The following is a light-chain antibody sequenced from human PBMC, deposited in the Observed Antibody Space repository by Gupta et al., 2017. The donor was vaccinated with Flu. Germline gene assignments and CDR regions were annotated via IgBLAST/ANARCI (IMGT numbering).Light chain of an antibody. J-gene: IGLJ1*01. CDR2: DNN. CDR3: QSYDISLSGSDV. CDR1: SSNIGDCYV. Sequence: SSNIGDCYVHWCQQLPATAPNLLIYDNNSQRPAVPARFSCSNSGTSASLAITTLQADEDADYYCQSYDISLSGSDVFGTGTKVTVL. V-gene: IGLV1-40*01.